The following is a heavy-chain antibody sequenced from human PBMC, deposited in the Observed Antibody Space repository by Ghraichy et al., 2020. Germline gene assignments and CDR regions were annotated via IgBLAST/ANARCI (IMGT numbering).Heavy chain of an antibody. Sequence: ASVKVSCKASGYTFTSYGISWVRQAPGQGLEWMGWISAYNGNTNYAQKLQGRVTMTTDTSTSTAYMELRRLRSDDTAGYYCARDEGIAAAARGGTGYWGQGTLVPVSS. D-gene: IGHD6-13*01. CDR3: ARDEGIAAAARGGTGY. V-gene: IGHV1-18*04. CDR2: ISAYNGNT. CDR1: GYTFTSYG. J-gene: IGHJ4*02.